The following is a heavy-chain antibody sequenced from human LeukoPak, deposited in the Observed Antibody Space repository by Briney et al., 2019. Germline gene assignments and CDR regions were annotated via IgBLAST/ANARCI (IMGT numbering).Heavy chain of an antibody. CDR3: ARDRYYYDSSGYYYLFDY. V-gene: IGHV3-7*01. Sequence: GGSLRLSCAASGFTFSSYWMSWVRQAPGKGLEWVANIKQDGSEKYYVDSVKGRFTISRDNAKNSLYLQMNSLRAEDTAVYYCARDRYYYDSSGYYYLFDYRGQGTLVTVSS. D-gene: IGHD3-22*01. CDR1: GFTFSSYW. J-gene: IGHJ4*02. CDR2: IKQDGSEK.